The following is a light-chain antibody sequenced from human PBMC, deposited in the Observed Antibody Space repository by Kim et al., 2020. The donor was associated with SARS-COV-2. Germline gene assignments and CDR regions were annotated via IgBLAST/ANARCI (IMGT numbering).Light chain of an antibody. Sequence: SYELTQPPSVSVSPGQTASITCSGDKLGDKYACWYQQKPGQSPALVIYQHNKRPSGIPERFSGSNSGNTATLTISGTQAMDEADYYCQAWDSSTVVFGGG. CDR1: KLGDKY. CDR2: QHN. CDR3: QAWDSSTVV. J-gene: IGLJ2*01. V-gene: IGLV3-1*01.